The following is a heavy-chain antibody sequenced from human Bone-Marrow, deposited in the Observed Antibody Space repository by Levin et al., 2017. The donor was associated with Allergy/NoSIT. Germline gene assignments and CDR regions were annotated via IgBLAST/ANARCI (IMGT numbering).Heavy chain of an antibody. CDR1: GFTFSSYT. Sequence: ASVKVSCAASGFTFSSYTMNWVRQAPGKGLEWVSYISSSGSTIYYADSVKGRFTISRDNAKNSLYLQMNSLRAEDTAVYYCATLSGGYSNFDYWGQGTLVTVSS. D-gene: IGHD1-26*01. J-gene: IGHJ4*02. V-gene: IGHV3-48*04. CDR2: ISSSGSTI. CDR3: ATLSGGYSNFDY.